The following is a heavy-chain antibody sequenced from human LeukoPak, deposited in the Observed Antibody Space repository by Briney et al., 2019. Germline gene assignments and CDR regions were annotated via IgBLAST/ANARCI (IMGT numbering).Heavy chain of an antibody. CDR2: INHSGST. CDR1: GGSFSGYY. D-gene: IGHD3-3*01. J-gene: IGHJ4*02. V-gene: IGHV4-34*01. CDR3: AMTRITIFGVAKSRFDY. Sequence: SETLSLTCAVYGGSFSGYYWSWIRQPPGKGLEWIGEINHSGSTNYNPSLKSRVTISVDTSKNQFSLKLGSVTAADTAVYYCAMTRITIFGVAKSRFDYWGQGTLVTVSS.